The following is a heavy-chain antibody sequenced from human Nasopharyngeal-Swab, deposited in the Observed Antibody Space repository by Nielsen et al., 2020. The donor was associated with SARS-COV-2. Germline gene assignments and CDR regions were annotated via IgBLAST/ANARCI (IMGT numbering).Heavy chain of an antibody. J-gene: IGHJ6*02. CDR2: ISAYNGNT. D-gene: IGHD1-1*01. V-gene: IGHV1-18*01. CDR3: ARGRTTGSGGYYYGMDV. Sequence: WVRQAPGQGLEWMGWISAYNGNTNYAQKLQGRVTMTTDTSTSTAYMELRSLRSDDTAVYYCARGRTTGSGGYYYGMDVWGQGTTGTVS.